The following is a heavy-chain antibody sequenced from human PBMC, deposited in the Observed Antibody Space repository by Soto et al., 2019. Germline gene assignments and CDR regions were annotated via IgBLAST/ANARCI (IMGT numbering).Heavy chain of an antibody. CDR3: ARSLLDEYSSSWRSAYYGMDV. CDR1: GFTFSAYY. D-gene: IGHD6-13*01. CDR2: INPNSGGT. J-gene: IGHJ6*02. V-gene: IGHV1-2*02. Sequence: QVQLVQSGAEVKKPGASVKVSCKASGFTFSAYYIYWVRQTPGQGLEWIGWINPNSGGTNNAQKFQGRVTMTRDTSISTVYRELSALIPDDTAVDYCARSLLDEYSSSWRSAYYGMDVWGQGTTVTVSS.